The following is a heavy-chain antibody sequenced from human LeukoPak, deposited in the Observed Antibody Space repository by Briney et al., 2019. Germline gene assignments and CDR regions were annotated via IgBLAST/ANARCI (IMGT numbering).Heavy chain of an antibody. J-gene: IGHJ4*02. V-gene: IGHV1-2*02. Sequence: ASVKVSCKASGYTFTGYYMHWVGQAPGQGLEWMGWINPNSGGTNYAQKFQGRVTMTRDTSISTAYMELSRLRSDDTAVYYCARFIGSGSYYNLDYWGQGTLVTVSS. CDR1: GYTFTGYY. CDR3: ARFIGSGSYYNLDY. CDR2: INPNSGGT. D-gene: IGHD3-10*01.